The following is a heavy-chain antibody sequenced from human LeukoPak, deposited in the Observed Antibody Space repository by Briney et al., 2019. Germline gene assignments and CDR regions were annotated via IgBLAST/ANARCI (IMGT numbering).Heavy chain of an antibody. D-gene: IGHD2-2*01. CDR2: IYYSGST. CDR3: ARADIVVVPAAMGGGAFDI. Sequence: PSETLSLTCTVSGGSISSYYWSWIRQPPGKGLEWIGHIYYSGSTNYNPSLKSRVTISVDTSKNQFSLKLSSVTAADTAVYYCARADIVVVPAAMGGGAFDIWGQGTMVTVSS. CDR1: GGSISSYY. V-gene: IGHV4-59*01. J-gene: IGHJ3*02.